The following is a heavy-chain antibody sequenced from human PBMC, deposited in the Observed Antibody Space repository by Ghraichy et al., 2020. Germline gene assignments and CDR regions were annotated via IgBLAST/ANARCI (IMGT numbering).Heavy chain of an antibody. V-gene: IGHV4-59*01. CDR3: ARATTPPHFDS. D-gene: IGHD1-14*01. CDR2: IYYRGGT. CDR1: GGSISSYY. Sequence: SETLSLTCTISGGSISSYYWSWIRQPPGKRLEWIGCIYYRGGTNYNHSPKSRVTISVDTSKIQFSLKLTSVTAADTAGYYCARATTPPHFDSWGQGTLVTVSS. J-gene: IGHJ5*01.